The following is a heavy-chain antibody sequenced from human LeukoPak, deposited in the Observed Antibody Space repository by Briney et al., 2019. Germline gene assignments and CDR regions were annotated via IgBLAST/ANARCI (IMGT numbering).Heavy chain of an antibody. Sequence: PGGSLRLSCAASGFTFSSYSMNWVRQAPGKGLEWVSYISSSSSTIYYADSVKGRFTISRDNSKNTLYLQMNSLRAEDTAVYYCAKDIVVVVEYFQHWGQGTLVTVSS. D-gene: IGHD2-15*01. CDR2: ISSSSSTI. J-gene: IGHJ1*01. CDR1: GFTFSSYS. V-gene: IGHV3-48*01. CDR3: AKDIVVVVEYFQH.